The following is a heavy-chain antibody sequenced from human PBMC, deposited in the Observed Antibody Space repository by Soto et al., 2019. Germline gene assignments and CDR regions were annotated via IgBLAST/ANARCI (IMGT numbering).Heavy chain of an antibody. CDR3: ARDFRLLRAWDLDL. J-gene: IGHJ2*01. D-gene: IGHD4-17*01. CDR2: ISRSNTTI. V-gene: IGHV3-48*01. CDR1: GFTFSTYS. Sequence: EVQLVESGGGLVQPGGSLRLSCAASGFTFSTYSMNWVRQAPWTGLEWVSYISRSNTTIYYADSVKGRFTISTDNAKSSLYLQMNNLRAEEAAVYYCARDFRLLRAWDLDLWGRGTLVTVSS.